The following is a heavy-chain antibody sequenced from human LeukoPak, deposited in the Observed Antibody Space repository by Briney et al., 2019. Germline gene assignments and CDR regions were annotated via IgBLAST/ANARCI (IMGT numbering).Heavy chain of an antibody. J-gene: IGHJ5*02. V-gene: IGHV4-30-2*01. CDR2: IYHSGST. CDR3: ARGGTVTTRFETGLSWFDP. Sequence: SQTLSLTCTVSGDSISSGGYYWSWIRQPPGKGLEWIGYIYHSGSTYYNPSLKSQVTMSVDRSQNQFSLKLSSVTAADTAVYYCARGGTVTTRFETGLSWFDPWGQGTLVTVSS. D-gene: IGHD4-11*01. CDR1: GDSISSGGYY.